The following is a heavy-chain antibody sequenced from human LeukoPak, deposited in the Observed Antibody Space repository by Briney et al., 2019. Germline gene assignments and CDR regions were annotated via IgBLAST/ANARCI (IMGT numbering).Heavy chain of an antibody. D-gene: IGHD3-3*01. CDR1: GFTFSNSD. CDR2: IINSGNTI. CDR3: ARVRKTNPDDDFWSGYYYYYGMDV. V-gene: IGHV3-48*03. Sequence: GGSLRLSCAASGFTFSNSDMNWVRQAPGKGLEWVSYIINSGNTIYCADSVKGRFTISRDNAKNSLYLQMNSLRAEDTVVYYCARVRKTNPDDDFWSGYYYYYGMDVWGQGTTVTVSS. J-gene: IGHJ6*02.